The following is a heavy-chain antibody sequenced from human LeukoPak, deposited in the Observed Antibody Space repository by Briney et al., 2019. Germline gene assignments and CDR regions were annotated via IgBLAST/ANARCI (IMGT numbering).Heavy chain of an antibody. V-gene: IGHV1-69*06. CDR2: ITPIFGTA. CDR3: ARDPPQQLVDVGDY. CDR1: GGTFSSYA. J-gene: IGHJ4*02. D-gene: IGHD6-13*01. Sequence: GASVKVSCKASGGTFSSYAISWVRQAPGQGLEWMGRITPIFGTANYAQKFQGRVTITADKSTSTAYMELSSLRSEDTAVYYCARDPPQQLVDVGDYWGQGTLVTVSS.